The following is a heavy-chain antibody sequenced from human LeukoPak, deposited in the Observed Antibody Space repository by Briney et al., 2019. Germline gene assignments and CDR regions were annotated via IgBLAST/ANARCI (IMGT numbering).Heavy chain of an antibody. CDR1: GYTFTGYY. CDR3: ARKDTAMEYYYGMDV. V-gene: IGHV1-69*13. J-gene: IGHJ6*02. D-gene: IGHD5-18*01. CDR2: IIPIFGTT. Sequence: SVTVSCKASGYTFTGYYMHWVRQAPGQGLEWMGGIIPIFGTTNHAQKFQGRVTITADESTSTAYMELSSLRSEDTAVYYCARKDTAMEYYYGMDVWGQGTTVTVSS.